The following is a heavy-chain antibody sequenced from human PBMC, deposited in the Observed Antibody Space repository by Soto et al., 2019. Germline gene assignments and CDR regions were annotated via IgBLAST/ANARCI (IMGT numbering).Heavy chain of an antibody. V-gene: IGHV3-64*01. D-gene: IGHD6-13*01. CDR2: ISSNGGST. Sequence: GGSLRLSCAASAASGFSFSTYAIHWVRQAPGKGLEYVSAISSNGGSTYYANSVKGRFTISRDNSKNTLYLQMGSLRAEDMAVYYCARARIADRQYYFDYWGQGTLVTVSS. CDR1: GFSFSTYA. J-gene: IGHJ4*02. CDR3: ARARIADRQYYFDY.